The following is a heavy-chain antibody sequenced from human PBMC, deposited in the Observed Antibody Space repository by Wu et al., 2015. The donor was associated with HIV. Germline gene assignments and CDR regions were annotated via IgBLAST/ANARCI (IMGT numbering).Heavy chain of an antibody. D-gene: IGHD3-22*01. Sequence: QVQLVQSGAEVKKPGASVKVSCKASGYNFNSNYIHWVRQAPGQGLEWMGIINPSGGSTTYAHKFQGRVTMTRDTSTSTVYMELSSLRSEDTAIYYCGRKKYDSSAIDYVGPGNPGHRLL. V-gene: IGHV1-46*02. J-gene: IGHJ4*02. CDR1: GYNFNSNY. CDR2: INPSGGST. CDR3: GRKKYDSSAIDY.